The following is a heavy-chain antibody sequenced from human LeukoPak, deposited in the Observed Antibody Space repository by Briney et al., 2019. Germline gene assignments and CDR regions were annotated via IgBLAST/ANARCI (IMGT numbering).Heavy chain of an antibody. Sequence: GGSLRLSCAASGFTFTSYSMNWVRQAPGKGLEWVSSISSGGFFIYYADSVKGRFTISRDNAKNSLFLQMNSLRGEDTAVYYCAKEKKYYYDSTGYPGYDYWGQGTLVTVSS. J-gene: IGHJ4*02. CDR3: AKEKKYYYDSTGYPGYDY. V-gene: IGHV3-21*06. D-gene: IGHD3-22*01. CDR2: ISSGGFFI. CDR1: GFTFTSYS.